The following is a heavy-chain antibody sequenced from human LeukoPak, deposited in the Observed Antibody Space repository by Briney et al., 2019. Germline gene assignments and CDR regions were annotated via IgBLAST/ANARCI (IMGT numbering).Heavy chain of an antibody. CDR1: GYTFTNYD. CDR2: MNPLTGYT. J-gene: IGHJ4*02. Sequence: ASVKVSCKASGYTFTNYDMNWVRQAPGQGLEWMGLMNPLTGYTVYAEKFKGRVSMTRSTSRSTAYMELTSLKSEDTALYYCATLNRGDLDSWGQGTLVTVSS. V-gene: IGHV1-8*01. D-gene: IGHD1-14*01. CDR3: ATLNRGDLDS.